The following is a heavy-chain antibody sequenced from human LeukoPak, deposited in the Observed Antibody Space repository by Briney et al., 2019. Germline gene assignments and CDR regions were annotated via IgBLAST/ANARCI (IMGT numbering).Heavy chain of an antibody. D-gene: IGHD1-26*01. CDR1: GFTFSSYW. Sequence: GGSLRLSCAASGFTFSSYWMSWVRQAPGKGLEWVANIKQDGSEKYYVDSVKGRFTISKDNAKNSLYLQMNSLRAEDTAVYYCARDPYSGGYGDYYYYYMDLWGQGTTVTISS. CDR2: IKQDGSEK. J-gene: IGHJ6*03. CDR3: ARDPYSGGYGDYYYYYMDL. V-gene: IGHV3-7*01.